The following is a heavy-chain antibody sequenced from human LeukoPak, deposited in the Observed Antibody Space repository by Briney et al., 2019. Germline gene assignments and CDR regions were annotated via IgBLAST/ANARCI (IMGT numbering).Heavy chain of an antibody. J-gene: IGHJ4*02. CDR3: AKADYDFWSGYYV. Sequence: GGSLRLSCAASGFTFSSYAMSWVRQAPGKGLEWVSAISGSGGSTYYADSVKGRFTTSRDNSKNTLYLQMNSLRAEDTAVYYCAKADYDFWSGYYVWGQGTLVTVSS. V-gene: IGHV3-23*01. CDR1: GFTFSSYA. CDR2: ISGSGGST. D-gene: IGHD3-3*01.